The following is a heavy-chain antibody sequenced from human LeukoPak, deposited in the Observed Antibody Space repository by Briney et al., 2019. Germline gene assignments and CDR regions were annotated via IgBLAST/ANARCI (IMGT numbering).Heavy chain of an antibody. J-gene: IGHJ4*02. CDR3: ALGDWNHRYYFDY. CDR1: GGTFSSYA. V-gene: IGHV1-69*01. Sequence: SVKVSCKASGGTFSSYAISWVRQAPGQGLEWMGGIIPIFGTANYAQKIQGRVTITADESTSTAYMELSSLRSEDTAVYYCALGDWNHRYYFDYWGQGTLVTVSS. CDR2: IIPIFGTA. D-gene: IGHD1-1*01.